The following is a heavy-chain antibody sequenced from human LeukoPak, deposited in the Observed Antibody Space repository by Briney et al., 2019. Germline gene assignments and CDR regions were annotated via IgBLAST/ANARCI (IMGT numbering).Heavy chain of an antibody. CDR3: AGGYCSSTSCYLRGAYYFDY. CDR1: GGTFSSYA. Sequence: SVKVSCKASGGTFSSYAISWVRQAPGQGLEWMGGIIPIFGTANYAQKFQGRVTITTDESTSTAYMELSSLRSEDTAVYYCAGGYCSSTSCYLRGAYYFDYWGQGTLVTASS. CDR2: IIPIFGTA. V-gene: IGHV1-69*05. J-gene: IGHJ4*02. D-gene: IGHD2-2*01.